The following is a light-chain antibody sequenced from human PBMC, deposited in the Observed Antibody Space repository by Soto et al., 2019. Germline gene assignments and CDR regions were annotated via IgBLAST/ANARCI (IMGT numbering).Light chain of an antibody. CDR2: KVS. CDR1: QSLVSSDGNTF. CDR3: MQGTHWPRT. J-gene: IGKJ1*01. Sequence: DVVMTQSPLSLPVTLGQPASISCRSSQSLVSSDGNTFLNWFHQRPRQSPRRLIYKVSNRDSGGPDRRSGSGSGTDFTRKSSRGEAEDGGVYDGMQGTHWPRTFGQGTKVEIK. V-gene: IGKV2-30*01.